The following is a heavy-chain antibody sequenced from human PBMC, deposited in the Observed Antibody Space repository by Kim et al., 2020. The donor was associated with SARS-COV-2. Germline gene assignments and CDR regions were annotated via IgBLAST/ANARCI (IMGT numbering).Heavy chain of an antibody. Sequence: GGSLRLSCVASGFTHDSYSMSWVRQAPGMGLEWVAVIYKGGSATNYVDSVKGRFSISRDSARNTLYLQMNSLTAEDTAMYYCARDCLRDAGSRLSVYF. CDR1: GFTHDSYS. D-gene: IGHD2-15*01. CDR2: IYKGGSAT. CDR3: ARDCLRDAGSRLSVYF. V-gene: IGHV3-23*03. J-gene: IGHJ2*01.